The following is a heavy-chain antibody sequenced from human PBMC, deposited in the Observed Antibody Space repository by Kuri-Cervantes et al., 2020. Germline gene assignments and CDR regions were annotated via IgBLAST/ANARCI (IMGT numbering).Heavy chain of an antibody. Sequence: GSLRLSCAVYGGSFSGYYWSWIRQPPGKGLEWIGEINHSGSTNYNPSLKSRVTISVDTSKNQFSLKLSSVTAADTAVYYCARDRLAMVVWGQGALVTVSS. CDR1: GGSFSGYY. V-gene: IGHV4-34*01. D-gene: IGHD5-18*01. CDR3: ARDRLAMVV. J-gene: IGHJ4*02. CDR2: INHSGST.